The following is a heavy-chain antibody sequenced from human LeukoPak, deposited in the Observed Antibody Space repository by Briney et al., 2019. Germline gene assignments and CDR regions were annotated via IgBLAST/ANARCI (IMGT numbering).Heavy chain of an antibody. CDR1: GGSISSSSYY. D-gene: IGHD5-12*01. CDR2: IYYRGST. Sequence: SETLSLTCTVSGGSISSSSYYWGWIRQPPGKGLEWIGSIYYRGSTYYNPSLKSRVTISVDTSKNQFSLKLSSVTAADTAVYYCARTRGYSGYVDAFDIWGQGTMVTVFS. CDR3: ARTRGYSGYVDAFDI. V-gene: IGHV4-39*01. J-gene: IGHJ3*02.